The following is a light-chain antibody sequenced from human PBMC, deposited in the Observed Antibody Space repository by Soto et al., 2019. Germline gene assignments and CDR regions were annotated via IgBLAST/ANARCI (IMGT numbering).Light chain of an antibody. CDR3: QQYNNWPLT. J-gene: IGKJ4*01. CDR1: QSVSSN. V-gene: IGKV3-15*01. Sequence: EIVMTQAPATLSVSPGERATLSCRASQSVSSNLAWYQHQPGQAPRVRIYGASTRATGFPSRFSGSGSGTEFTLTISSLHSEDFAVYYCQQYNNWPLTFGGGTKVETK. CDR2: GAS.